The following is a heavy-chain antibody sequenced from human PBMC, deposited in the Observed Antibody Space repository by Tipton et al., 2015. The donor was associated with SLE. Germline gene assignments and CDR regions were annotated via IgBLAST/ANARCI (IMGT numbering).Heavy chain of an antibody. CDR3: AGAGSSSSPFDY. J-gene: IGHJ4*02. CDR2: IYYSGST. D-gene: IGHD6-6*01. V-gene: IGHV4-59*01. CDR1: GGSISSYY. Sequence: LSLTCTVSGGSISSYYWSWIRQPPGKGLEWIGYIYYSGSTNYNPSLKSRVTISVDTSKNQFSLKLSSVTAADTAVYYCAGAGSSSSPFDYWGQGTLVTVSS.